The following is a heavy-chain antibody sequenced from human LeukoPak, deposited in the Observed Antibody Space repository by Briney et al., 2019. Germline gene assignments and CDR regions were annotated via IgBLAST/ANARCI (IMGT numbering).Heavy chain of an antibody. CDR2: IYYSGST. Sequence: TSETLSLTCTVSGGSISSSSYYWGWIRQPPGKGLEWIGSIYYSGSTYHNPSLKSRVTISVDTSKNQFSLKLSSVTAADTAVYYCARVGYGDYADAFDIWGQGTMVTVSS. CDR3: ARVGYGDYADAFDI. J-gene: IGHJ3*02. D-gene: IGHD4-17*01. V-gene: IGHV4-39*07. CDR1: GGSISSSSYY.